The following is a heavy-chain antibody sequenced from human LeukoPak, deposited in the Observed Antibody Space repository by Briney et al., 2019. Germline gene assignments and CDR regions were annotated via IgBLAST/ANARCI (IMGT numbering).Heavy chain of an antibody. Sequence: GGSLRLSCAASGFTVSSNYMSWVRQAPGKGLEWVSVIYRGGSTNYADSVKGRFTVSRDNSKHTLYLQMNSLRAEDTAVYYCARGGARQQLVENYFDYWGQGTLVTVSS. CDR3: ARGGARQQLVENYFDY. J-gene: IGHJ4*02. CDR1: GFTVSSNY. V-gene: IGHV3-53*01. CDR2: IYRGGST. D-gene: IGHD6-13*01.